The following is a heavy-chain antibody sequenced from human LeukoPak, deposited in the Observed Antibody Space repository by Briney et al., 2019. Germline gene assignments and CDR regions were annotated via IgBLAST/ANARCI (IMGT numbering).Heavy chain of an antibody. V-gene: IGHV3-23*01. D-gene: IGHD4/OR15-4a*01. CDR3: AKARGATYGTYYFDY. Sequence: GGSLRLSCAASGFTFSSYAMNWVRQAPGKGLEGVSISGSGGDAYYADSVKGRFTISRDNSKNTLYLQMNSLRAEDTAVYYCAKARGATYGTYYFDYWGQGTLVTVSS. CDR1: GFTFSSYA. J-gene: IGHJ4*02. CDR2: SGSGGDA.